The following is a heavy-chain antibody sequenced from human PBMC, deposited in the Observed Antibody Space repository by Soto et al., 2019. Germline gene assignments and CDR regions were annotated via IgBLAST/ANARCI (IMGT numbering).Heavy chain of an antibody. Sequence: QVQLVQSGAEVKKPGASVKVSCKASGYTFTSYAMHWVRQAPGQRLEWMGWINAGNGNTKYSQKFQGRVTITRDTSAITAYMELSSLRSEDTAVYYCATSTGSYYVWFDPWGQGTLITVSS. CDR2: INAGNGNT. J-gene: IGHJ5*02. CDR1: GYTFTSYA. V-gene: IGHV1-3*01. D-gene: IGHD1-26*01. CDR3: ATSTGSYYVWFDP.